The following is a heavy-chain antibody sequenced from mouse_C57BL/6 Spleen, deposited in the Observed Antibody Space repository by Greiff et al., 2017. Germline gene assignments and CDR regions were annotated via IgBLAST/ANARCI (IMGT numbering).Heavy chain of an antibody. CDR2: IDPSDSYT. CDR3: ARNDGFDY. Sequence: QVQLKQSGAELVRPGTSVKLSCKASGYTFTSYWMHWVKQRPGQGLEWIGVIDPSDSYTNYNQKFKGKATLTVDTSSSTAYMQLSSLTSEDSAVYYCARNDGFDYWGQGTTLTVSS. D-gene: IGHD2-3*01. V-gene: IGHV1-59*01. CDR1: GYTFTSYW. J-gene: IGHJ2*01.